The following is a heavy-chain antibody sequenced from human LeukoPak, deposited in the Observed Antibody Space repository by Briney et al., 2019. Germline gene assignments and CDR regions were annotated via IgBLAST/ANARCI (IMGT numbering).Heavy chain of an antibody. D-gene: IGHD2-2*01. CDR3: ARDGSPTTVRGCSSTSCYVGYDY. J-gene: IGHJ4*02. V-gene: IGHV4-34*01. CDR2: INYGGST. Sequence: SETLSLTCAVYGGSFSGYYWSWIRQAPGKGLEWIGEINYGGSTNYNPSLKSRVTISVDTSKNQFSLKLSSVTAADTAVYYCARDGSPTTVRGCSSTSCYVGYDYWGQGTLVTVSS. CDR1: GGSFSGYY.